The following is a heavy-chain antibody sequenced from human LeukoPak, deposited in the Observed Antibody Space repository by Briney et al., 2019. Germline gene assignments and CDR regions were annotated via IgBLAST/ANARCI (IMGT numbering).Heavy chain of an antibody. Sequence: GGSLRLSCAASGFTFSNAWMNWVRQAPGKGLEWVATVSGSGDRMYHADSVKGRFTISRDNSKNTIYLQMNSLRAEDTALYYCAKAAAAPGFDFWGQGTLVTVSS. J-gene: IGHJ4*02. D-gene: IGHD6-13*01. CDR1: GFTFSNAW. CDR3: AKAAAAPGFDF. CDR2: VSGSGDRM. V-gene: IGHV3-23*01.